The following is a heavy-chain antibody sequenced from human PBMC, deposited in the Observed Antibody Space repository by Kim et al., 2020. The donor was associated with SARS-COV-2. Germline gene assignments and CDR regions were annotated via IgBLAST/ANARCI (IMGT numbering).Heavy chain of an antibody. V-gene: IGHV4-39*01. J-gene: IGHJ4*02. D-gene: IGHD6-13*01. Sequence: SETLSLTCTVSGGSISSSSYYWGWIRQPPGKGLEWIGSIYYSGSTYYNPSLKSRVTISVDTSKNQFSLKLSSVTAADTAVYYCARPLYSSSWYYFDYWGQGTLVTVSS. CDR2: IYYSGST. CDR1: GGSISSSSYY. CDR3: ARPLYSSSWYYFDY.